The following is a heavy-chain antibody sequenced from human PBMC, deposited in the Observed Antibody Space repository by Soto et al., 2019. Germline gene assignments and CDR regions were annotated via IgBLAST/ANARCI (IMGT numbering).Heavy chain of an antibody. CDR1: GGSISSGDYF. J-gene: IGHJ4*02. CDR3: ARGPTYLSFMDNRSAHQFVY. CDR2: IYYSGST. D-gene: IGHD2-2*03. V-gene: IGHV4-30-4*01. Sequence: SETLSLTCTVSGGSISSGDYFWSWIRQPPGKGLEWIGYIYYSGSTYYDPSLKSRVTISVDTSKNQFSLKLSSVTAADTALYYCARGPTYLSFMDNRSAHQFVYRGQGTLVTVS.